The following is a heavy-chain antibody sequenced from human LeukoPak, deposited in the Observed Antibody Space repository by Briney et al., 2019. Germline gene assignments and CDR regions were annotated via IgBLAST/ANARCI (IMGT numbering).Heavy chain of an antibody. Sequence: PGGSLRLSCAASGFTFSSYGMHWVRQAPGKGLEWVAVIWYDGSNKYYADSVKGRFTISRDNSKNTLYLQMNSLRAEDTAVYYCARSPRGEAYYDFWSGPKGRYYFDYWGQGTLVTVSS. V-gene: IGHV3-33*01. D-gene: IGHD3-3*01. CDR1: GFTFSSYG. J-gene: IGHJ4*02. CDR2: IWYDGSNK. CDR3: ARSPRGEAYYDFWSGPKGRYYFDY.